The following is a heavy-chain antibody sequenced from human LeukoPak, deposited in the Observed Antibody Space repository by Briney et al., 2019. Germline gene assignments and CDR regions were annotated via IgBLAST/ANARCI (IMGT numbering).Heavy chain of an antibody. CDR2: INPNSGGT. CDR3: ARERWVLTY. J-gene: IGHJ4*02. Sequence: ASVKVSCKDSGYTFTDHYMHWVRQAPVQGLEWMGWINPNSGGTNSAQNFQVRVTMTRDTSISTADMELSRLTSDDTAVYYCARERWVLTYWGQGTLVTVS. V-gene: IGHV1-2*02. CDR1: GYTFTDHY. D-gene: IGHD2-8*01.